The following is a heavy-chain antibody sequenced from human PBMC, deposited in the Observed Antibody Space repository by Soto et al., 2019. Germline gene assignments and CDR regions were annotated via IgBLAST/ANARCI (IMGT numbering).Heavy chain of an antibody. D-gene: IGHD3-16*01. CDR1: CFTFSSYG. Sequence: GASGKGSCQGSCFTFSSYGISWGGPAPGQRVGWMGWISAYNGNTNYAQKLQGRVTMTTDTSTSTAYMELRSLRSDDTAVYYCARGLHLGEFFPETLGWFDPWGQGTLVTVSS. J-gene: IGHJ5*02. V-gene: IGHV1-18*01. CDR3: ARGLHLGEFFPETLGWFDP. CDR2: ISAYNGNT.